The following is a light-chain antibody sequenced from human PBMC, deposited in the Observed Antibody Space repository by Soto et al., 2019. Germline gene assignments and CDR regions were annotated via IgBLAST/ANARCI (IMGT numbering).Light chain of an antibody. CDR1: QSVLHSSNNKNY. V-gene: IGKV4-1*01. Sequence: DIVMTQSPDSLAVSLGERATINCKSSQSVLHSSNNKNYLAWYQQKPGQPPKLLISWASTRESGVPDRFSGSGSGTDFTLTISTLQAEDVTFYYCQQYYRSPYTFGQGTKLEIK. CDR3: QQYYRSPYT. J-gene: IGKJ2*01. CDR2: WAS.